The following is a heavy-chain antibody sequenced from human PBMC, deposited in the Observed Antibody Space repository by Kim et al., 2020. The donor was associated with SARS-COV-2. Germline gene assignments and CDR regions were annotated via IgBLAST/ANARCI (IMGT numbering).Heavy chain of an antibody. CDR1: GYTFTSYA. Sequence: ASVKVSCKASGYTFTSYAMHWVRQAPGQRLEWMGWINAGNGNTKYSQKFQGTVTITRDTSASTAYMELSSLRSEDTAVYYCARDQGIYCSSTSCRYGMDVWGQGTTVTVSS. CDR2: INAGNGNT. CDR3: ARDQGIYCSSTSCRYGMDV. V-gene: IGHV1-3*01. J-gene: IGHJ6*02. D-gene: IGHD2-2*01.